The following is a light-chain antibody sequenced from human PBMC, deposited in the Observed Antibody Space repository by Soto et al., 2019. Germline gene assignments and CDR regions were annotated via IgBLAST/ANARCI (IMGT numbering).Light chain of an antibody. CDR1: NIGSKS. CDR2: YDS. J-gene: IGLJ2*01. V-gene: IGLV3-21*04. Sequence: SYVLTQPPSVSVAPGKTARITCGGNNIGSKSVHWYQQKTGQAPVLVIYYDSDRPSGIPERFSGSNSGNMATLTISRVEAGEEADYYCQVWDSSSDHVVFGGGTKLTVL. CDR3: QVWDSSSDHVV.